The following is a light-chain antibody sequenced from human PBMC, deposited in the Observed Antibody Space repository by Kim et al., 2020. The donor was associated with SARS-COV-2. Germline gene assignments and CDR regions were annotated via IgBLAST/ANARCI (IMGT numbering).Light chain of an antibody. J-gene: IGKJ2*01. CDR1: QGINSA. V-gene: IGKV1-13*02. CDR3: QQFNSYPRT. CDR2: DTS. Sequence: SASVGDRVTITYRESQGINSALAWYQQTPGKGPKLLIYDTSRLESGVPSRFRGSGSGTDFTLTNSSLQPEDFATYYCQQFNSYPRTFGQGTKLEI.